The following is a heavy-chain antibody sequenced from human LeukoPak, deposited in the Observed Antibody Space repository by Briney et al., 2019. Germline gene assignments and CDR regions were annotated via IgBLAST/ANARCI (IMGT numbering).Heavy chain of an antibody. Sequence: GGSLRLSCAASGFTFSSYGMHWVRQAPGKGLEWVAVISYDGSNKYYADSVKGRFTISRDNSKNTLYLQMNSLRAEGTTVYYCAKAAKYYYDSSYLDYWGQGTLVTVSS. V-gene: IGHV3-30*18. J-gene: IGHJ4*02. CDR3: AKAAKYYYDSSYLDY. D-gene: IGHD3-22*01. CDR1: GFTFSSYG. CDR2: ISYDGSNK.